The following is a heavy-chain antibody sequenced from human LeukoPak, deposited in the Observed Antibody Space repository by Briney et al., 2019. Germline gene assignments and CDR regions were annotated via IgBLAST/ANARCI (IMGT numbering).Heavy chain of an antibody. V-gene: IGHV1-69*16. CDR2: IIPILGIA. CDR3: ARDRLEITFGGVIVASEKDLCFDY. Sequence: SVKVSCKASGGTFISYTISWVRQAPGQGLEWMGRIIPILGIANYAQKFQGRVTITTDESTSTAYMELSSLRSEDTAVYYCARDRLEITFGGVIVASEKDLCFDYWGQGTLVTVSS. CDR1: GGTFISYT. J-gene: IGHJ4*02. D-gene: IGHD3-16*02.